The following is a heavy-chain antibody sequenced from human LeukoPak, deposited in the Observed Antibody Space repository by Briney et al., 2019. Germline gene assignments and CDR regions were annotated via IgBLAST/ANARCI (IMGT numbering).Heavy chain of an antibody. CDR2: ISGSGGST. D-gene: IGHD5-12*01. CDR3: AKERGYSGYVGYYFDY. J-gene: IGHJ4*02. V-gene: IGHV3-23*01. CDR1: GFTFSSYA. Sequence: PGGSLRLSCAASGFTFSSYAMSWVRQAPGKGLEWVSAISGSGGSTYYADSVKGRFTISRDNSKNTLYLQMNSLRAEDTAVYYCAKERGYSGYVGYYFDYWGQGTLVTVSS.